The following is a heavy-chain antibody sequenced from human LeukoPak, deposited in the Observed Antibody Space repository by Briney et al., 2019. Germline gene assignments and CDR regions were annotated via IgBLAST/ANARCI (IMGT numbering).Heavy chain of an antibody. CDR3: AKGGYDYVEIGYFDF. D-gene: IGHD5-12*01. CDR2: IIGSSGAT. Sequence: GGSLRLSCAASGFTFSNYAMNWVRQAPGKGLEWVSFIIGSSGATFYADSVKGRFTISRDHSKNTLYLQMNTLRAEDTAVYYCAKGGYDYVEIGYFDFWGQGTLVTVSS. J-gene: IGHJ4*02. CDR1: GFTFSNYA. V-gene: IGHV3-23*01.